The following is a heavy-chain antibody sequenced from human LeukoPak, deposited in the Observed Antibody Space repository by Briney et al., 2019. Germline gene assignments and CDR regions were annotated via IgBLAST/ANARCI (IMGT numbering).Heavy chain of an antibody. V-gene: IGHV4-34*01. J-gene: IGHJ4*02. CDR1: GGSFSGYY. Sequence: SETLSLTCAVYGGSFSGYYWSWIRQPPGKGLEWIGEINHSGSTNYNPSLKSRVTISVDTSKNQFSLKLSSVTAADTAVYYCARGQSTAYLPRSGFDYWGQGTLVTVSS. CDR2: INHSGST. CDR3: ARGQSTAYLPRSGFDY. D-gene: IGHD6-25*01.